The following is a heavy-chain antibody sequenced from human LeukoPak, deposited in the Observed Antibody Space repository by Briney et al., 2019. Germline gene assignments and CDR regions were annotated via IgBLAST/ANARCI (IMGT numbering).Heavy chain of an antibody. J-gene: IGHJ4*02. Sequence: ASVKVSCKASGYIFTSYVMHWVRRAPGQRLEWMGWINVGNGDTKYSQKFQGRVTIARDTSASTAYMELSSLRSEDTAVYYCVRDRGGTGDFDYWGQGTLVTVSS. CDR2: INVGNGDT. CDR1: GYIFTSYV. V-gene: IGHV1-3*01. CDR3: VRDRGGTGDFDY. D-gene: IGHD1-1*01.